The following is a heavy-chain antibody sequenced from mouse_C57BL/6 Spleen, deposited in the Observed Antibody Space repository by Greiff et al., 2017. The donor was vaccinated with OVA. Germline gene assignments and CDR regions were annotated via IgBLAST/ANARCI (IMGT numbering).Heavy chain of an antibody. CDR3: ARGAMGSPAWFAY. Sequence: QVQLQQSGAELMQPGASVKLSCKATGYTFTGYWIEWVKQRPGHGLEWIGEILPGSGSTNYNEKFKGKATFTADTSSNTAYMQLSSLTTEDSAIYYCARGAMGSPAWFAYWGQGTLVTVSA. V-gene: IGHV1-9*01. CDR1: GYTFTGYW. J-gene: IGHJ3*01. CDR2: ILPGSGST. D-gene: IGHD4-1*01.